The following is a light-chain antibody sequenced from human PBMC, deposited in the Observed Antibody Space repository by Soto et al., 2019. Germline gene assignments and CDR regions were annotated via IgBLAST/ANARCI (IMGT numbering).Light chain of an antibody. CDR2: AAS. CDR1: QSIRRS. J-gene: IGKJ1*01. V-gene: IGKV1-39*01. CDR3: QQSYRSPPT. Sequence: DIQMTQSPSSLSASVGDRVTITCRASQSIRRSLNWYQQKPGKAPKLLIYAASSLQSGVPSRFSGSGSGTDFTLTISSLQPEDFATYYCQQSYRSPPTFGQGTKVDIK.